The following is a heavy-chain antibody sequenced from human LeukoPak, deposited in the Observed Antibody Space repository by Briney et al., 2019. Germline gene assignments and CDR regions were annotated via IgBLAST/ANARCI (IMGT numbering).Heavy chain of an antibody. CDR1: GFTFSSYS. J-gene: IGHJ4*02. D-gene: IGHD5-12*01. V-gene: IGHV3-21*01. Sequence: GGSLRLSCAASGFTFSSYSMNWVRQAPGKGLEWVSSTSSSSSYIYYADSVKGRFTISRDNAKNSLYLQMNSLRAGDTAVYFCAIDHGVRGYEFDNWGQRTLFTVSS. CDR2: TSSSSSYI. CDR3: AIDHGVRGYEFDN.